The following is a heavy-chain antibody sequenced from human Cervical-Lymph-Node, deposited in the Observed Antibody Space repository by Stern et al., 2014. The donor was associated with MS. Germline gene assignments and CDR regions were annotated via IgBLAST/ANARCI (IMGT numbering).Heavy chain of an antibody. CDR2: FYHIGST. J-gene: IGHJ5*02. V-gene: IGHV4-4*02. CDR3: ARRGYSYGFWFDP. D-gene: IGHD5-18*01. CDR1: GGSISSSNW. Sequence: QVQLQESGPGLVKPSGTLSLTCAVSGGSISSSNWWSWVRQPPGKGLEWIGQFYHIGSTTYNPSRKSRVTISVDKSKNQFALKLSSVTAADTAVYYCARRGYSYGFWFDPWGQGTLVTVSS.